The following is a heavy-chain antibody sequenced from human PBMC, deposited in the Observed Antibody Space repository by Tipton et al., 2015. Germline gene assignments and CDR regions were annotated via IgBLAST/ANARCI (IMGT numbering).Heavy chain of an antibody. CDR2: IYPGDSET. Sequence: LDLMGIIYPGDSETKYSPSFEGLVTISADKSTSTAYLQWSSLKASDTAVYYCARRLPYFGWSKVYYFDYWGQGSPVTVSP. J-gene: IGHJ4*02. V-gene: IGHV5-51*01. CDR3: ARRLPYFGWSKVYYFDY. D-gene: IGHD3-9*01.